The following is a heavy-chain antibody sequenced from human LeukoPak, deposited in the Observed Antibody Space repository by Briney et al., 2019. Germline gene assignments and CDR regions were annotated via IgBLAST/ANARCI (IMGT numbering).Heavy chain of an antibody. CDR3: AKDGEYGSGSYSTDFFDY. CDR1: GYTFTGYY. D-gene: IGHD3-10*01. V-gene: IGHV1-2*02. CDR2: ISPNSGGT. Sequence: ASVKASCKASGYTFTGYYMHWVRQAPGRGLEWMGWISPNSGGTNYAQKFQGRVTMTRDTSISTAYMELSRLRSDDTSVYYCAKDGEYGSGSYSTDFFDYWGQGTLVTVSS. J-gene: IGHJ4*02.